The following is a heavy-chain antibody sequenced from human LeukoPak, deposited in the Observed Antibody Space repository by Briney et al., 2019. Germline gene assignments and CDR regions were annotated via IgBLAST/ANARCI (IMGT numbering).Heavy chain of an antibody. CDR3: ASSATTPGGFDY. V-gene: IGHV3-66*01. D-gene: IGHD3-16*01. Sequence: GGSLRLPCAASGFTVSRYYMTWVRQAPGKGLDWVPVIADGGTTNYADSVKGRFTISRDNSKNTLYLQMNSLRAEDTAVYYCASSATTPGGFDYWGQGTLVTVSS. J-gene: IGHJ4*02. CDR1: GFTVSRYY. CDR2: IADGGTT.